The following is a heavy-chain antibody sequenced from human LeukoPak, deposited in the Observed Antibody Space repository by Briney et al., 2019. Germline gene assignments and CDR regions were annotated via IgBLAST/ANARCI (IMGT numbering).Heavy chain of an antibody. J-gene: IGHJ4*02. CDR2: INPNSGGT. V-gene: IGHV1-2*02. CDR1: GYTFTDYY. D-gene: IGHD3-10*01. Sequence: ASVKVSCKTSGYTFTDYYMHWVRQAPGQGLEWMGWINPNSGGTNYAQKFQGRVTMTRDTSISTAYMELSSLRSDDTAVYYCARDVRWPNSGWGSGTYYAPYFDYWGQGTLVTVSS. CDR3: ARDVRWPNSGWGSGTYYAPYFDY.